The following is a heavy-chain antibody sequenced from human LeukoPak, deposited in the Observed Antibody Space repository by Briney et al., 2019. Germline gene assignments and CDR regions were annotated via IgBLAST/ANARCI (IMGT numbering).Heavy chain of an antibody. J-gene: IGHJ4*02. CDR3: TAPSIVGANYFDY. CDR1: GYTFTSYG. V-gene: IGHV1-18*01. Sequence: ASVKVSCKASGYTFTSYGISWVRQAPGQGLEWMGWISAYNGNTNYAQKLQGRVTMATATSTSTAYMELRSLRSDDTAVYYCTAPSIVGANYFDYWGQGTLVTVSS. D-gene: IGHD1-26*01. CDR2: ISAYNGNT.